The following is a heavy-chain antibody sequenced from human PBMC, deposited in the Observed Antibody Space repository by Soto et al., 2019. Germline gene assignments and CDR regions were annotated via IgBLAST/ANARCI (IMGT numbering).Heavy chain of an antibody. D-gene: IGHD3-10*01. CDR3: ARARGWFDP. CDR1: GYTFTTYY. V-gene: IGHV1-46*01. J-gene: IGHJ5*02. Sequence: PSVKVSCKASGYTFTTYYMHWVRQAPGQGLEWMGVINPSDNSTTYAQKFQGRVTMTRDMPTNTVYMELTSLRSEDTAVYYCARARGWFDPWGQGTLVTVSS. CDR2: INPSDNST.